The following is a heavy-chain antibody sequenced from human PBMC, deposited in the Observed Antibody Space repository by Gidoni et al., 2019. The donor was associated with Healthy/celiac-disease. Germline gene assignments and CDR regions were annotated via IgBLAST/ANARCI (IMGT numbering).Heavy chain of an antibody. CDR1: GFTFSDYY. J-gene: IGHJ4*02. V-gene: IGHV3-11*01. D-gene: IGHD3-9*01. CDR2: ISSSGSTI. CDR3: ARDIREYYGILTGYIQSYYFDY. Sequence: GGGLVKSGGSLRLSCAASGFTFSDYYMSWIRQAPGKGLEWVSYISSSGSTIDYADSVKGRFTISRDNAKNALYLQMNSLRAEDTAVYYCARDIREYYGILTGYIQSYYFDYWGQGTLVTVSS.